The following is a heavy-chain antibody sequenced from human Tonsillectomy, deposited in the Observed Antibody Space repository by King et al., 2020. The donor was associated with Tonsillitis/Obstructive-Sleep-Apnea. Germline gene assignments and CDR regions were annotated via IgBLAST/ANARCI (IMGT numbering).Heavy chain of an antibody. V-gene: IGHV3-20*04. CDR1: GFMFDLYA. D-gene: IGHD2-15*01. Sequence: VQLVESGGSLVRPGGSLRLSCAASGFMFDLYAMTWLRPVPGKGLEWVSGINWNGDNADYADSVKGRFTISRDNARNSLYLQMDNLRAEDTALYYCARGVGGMKDWFDPWGQGTLVTVSS. CDR2: INWNGDNA. CDR3: ARGVGGMKDWFDP. J-gene: IGHJ5*02.